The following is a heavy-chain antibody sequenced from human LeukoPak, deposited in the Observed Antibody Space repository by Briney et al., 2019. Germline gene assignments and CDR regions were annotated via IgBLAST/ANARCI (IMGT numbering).Heavy chain of an antibody. V-gene: IGHV4-31*03. CDR1: GGSISSDDYY. CDR3: ARGSDWNLGY. D-gene: IGHD1-1*01. CDR2: IYYSGST. Sequence: SETLSLTCTVSGGSISSDDYYWNWIRQHPGKGLEWIGYIYYSGSTYYNPSLKSRVTISVDTSKKQLSLKLTSVTAADTAVYYCARGSDWNLGYWGQGTLVTVSS. J-gene: IGHJ4*02.